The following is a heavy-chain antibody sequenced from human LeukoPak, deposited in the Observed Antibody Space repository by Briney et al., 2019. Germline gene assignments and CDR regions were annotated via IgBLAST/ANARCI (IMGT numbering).Heavy chain of an antibody. J-gene: IGHJ4*02. CDR1: GGSISSYY. CDR2: IYTSGST. Sequence: SETLSLTCTVSGGSISSYYWSWIRQPAGKGLEWIGRIYTSGSTNYNPSLKSRVTMSVDTSKNQFSLKLSSVTAADTAVYYCARYSSSWYPHYFDYWGQGTLVTVSS. D-gene: IGHD6-13*01. CDR3: ARYSSSWYPHYFDY. V-gene: IGHV4-4*07.